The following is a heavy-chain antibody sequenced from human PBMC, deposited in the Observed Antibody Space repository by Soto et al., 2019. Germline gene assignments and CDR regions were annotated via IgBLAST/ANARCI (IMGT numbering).Heavy chain of an antibody. CDR1: GFTFSSDW. Sequence: GGSLRLSCAASGFTFSSDWMHWVRQAPGKGLVWVSRITSDGSSTSNADSVKGRFTISRDNAKNTLYLQMNSLRAEDTAVYYCARSRPPEYSGYDSYGYYGMDVWGQGTTVTVSS. J-gene: IGHJ6*02. CDR3: ARSRPPEYSGYDSYGYYGMDV. V-gene: IGHV3-74*01. D-gene: IGHD5-12*01. CDR2: ITSDGSST.